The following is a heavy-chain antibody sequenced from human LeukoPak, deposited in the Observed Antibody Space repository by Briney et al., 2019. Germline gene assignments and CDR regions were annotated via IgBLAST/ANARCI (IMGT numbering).Heavy chain of an antibody. Sequence: SLTLSLTCTVSGGSISAYYWSWIRQPPGKGLEWIGYVYYSGATNYNPSLKSRVTISLETSKNQFSLRLTSVTAADTAVYYCARRVAVTGIYCFDLWGQGTPVTVSS. CDR1: GGSISAYY. J-gene: IGHJ4*02. V-gene: IGHV4-59*08. CDR3: ARRVAVTGIYCFDL. CDR2: VYYSGAT. D-gene: IGHD6-19*01.